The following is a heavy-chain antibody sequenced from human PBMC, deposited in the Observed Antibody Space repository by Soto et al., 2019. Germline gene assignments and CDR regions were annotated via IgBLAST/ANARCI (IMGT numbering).Heavy chain of an antibody. J-gene: IGHJ3*02. D-gene: IGHD3-3*01. V-gene: IGHV3-30-3*01. CDR2: ISYDGSNK. CDR1: GFTFSSYA. Sequence: QVQLVESGGGVVQPGRSLRLSCAASGFTFSSYAMHWVRQAPGKGLEWVAVISYDGSNKYYADSVKGRFTISRDNSKNTLYLKMNSLRAEDTAVYYCARDTNYYDFWSGYTTIWGQGTMVTVSS. CDR3: ARDTNYYDFWSGYTTI.